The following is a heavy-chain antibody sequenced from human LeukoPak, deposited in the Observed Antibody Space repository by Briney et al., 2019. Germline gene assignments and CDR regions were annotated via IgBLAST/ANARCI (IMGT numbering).Heavy chain of an antibody. CDR2: INHSGST. D-gene: IGHD2-15*01. CDR1: GGSFSGYY. CDR3: ARAPGNSGGYYFNY. Sequence: KPSETLSLTCAVYGGSFSGYYWSWIRQPPGKGLEWIGEINHSGSTNYNPSLKSRVTISVDTSKNQFSLKLSSVTAADTAVYYCARAPGNSGGYYFNYWGQGTLVTVSS. J-gene: IGHJ4*02. V-gene: IGHV4-34*01.